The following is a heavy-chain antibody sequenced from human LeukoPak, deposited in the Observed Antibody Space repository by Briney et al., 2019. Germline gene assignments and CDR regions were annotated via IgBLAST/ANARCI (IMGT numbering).Heavy chain of an antibody. D-gene: IGHD3-10*01. CDR3: ARGTYYYGSGSLEY. V-gene: IGHV3-23*01. CDR1: GFTFSGYA. CDR2: ISAIGITT. Sequence: GGSLRLSCAASGFTFSGYAMNWVRQAPGRGLEWVSGISAIGITTYYADSVKGRFTISRDNAKNSLYLQMNSLRAEDTAVYYCARGTYYYGSGSLEYWGQGTLVTVSS. J-gene: IGHJ4*02.